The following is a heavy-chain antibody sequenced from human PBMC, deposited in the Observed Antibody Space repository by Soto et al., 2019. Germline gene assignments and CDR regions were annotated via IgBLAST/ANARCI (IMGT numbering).Heavy chain of an antibody. D-gene: IGHD6-6*01. CDR3: AKEYSSSSGFFEYYFDY. J-gene: IGHJ4*02. CDR1: GFIFSNPA. Sequence: GGSLRLSCAASGFIFSNPAMSWVRQVPGTGLAWVSGISAGGNRIYYADSVRGRFTMSRDNSKNMLYLQMNSLRAEDTAVYFCAKEYSSSSGFFEYYFDYWGQGTLVTVSS. CDR2: ISAGGNRI. V-gene: IGHV3-23*01.